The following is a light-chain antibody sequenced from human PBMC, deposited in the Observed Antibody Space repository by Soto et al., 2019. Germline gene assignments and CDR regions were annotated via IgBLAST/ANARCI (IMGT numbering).Light chain of an antibody. CDR3: QQRSNWPRT. J-gene: IGKJ1*01. V-gene: IGKV3-11*01. CDR1: QSVSSSY. CDR2: DAS. Sequence: EIVLTQSPGTLSLSPGERDTLSCRASQSVSSSYLAWYQQKPGQAPRLLIYDASNRATGIPARFSGSGSGTDFTLTISSLEPEDFAVYYCQQRSNWPRTFGQGTKVDNK.